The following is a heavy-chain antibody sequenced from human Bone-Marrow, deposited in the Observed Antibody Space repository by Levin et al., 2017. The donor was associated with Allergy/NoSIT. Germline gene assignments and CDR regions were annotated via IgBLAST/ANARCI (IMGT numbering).Heavy chain of an antibody. CDR3: ARDSRYCGGACLDY. J-gene: IGHJ4*02. V-gene: IGHV3-72*01. D-gene: IGHD2-21*02. CDR2: TRNKANSYTT. Sequence: GGSLRLSCAASGFTFSDHYMDWVRQAPGKGLEWVGRTRNKANSYTTEYAAPVKGRFTISRDDSKNSLYLQMKSLKAEDTSVYYCARDSRYCGGACLDYWGQGTLVTVSS. CDR1: GFTFSDHY.